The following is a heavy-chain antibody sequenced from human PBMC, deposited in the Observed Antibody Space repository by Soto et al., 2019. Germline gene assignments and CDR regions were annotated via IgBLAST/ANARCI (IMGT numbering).Heavy chain of an antibody. D-gene: IGHD6-19*01. J-gene: IGHJ6*02. V-gene: IGHV6-1*01. Sequence: SQTLSLTCAISGDSVSSNSAAWNWIRQSPSRGLEWLGRTYYRSKWYNDYSVSVKSRITINPDTSKNQFSLQLNSVTPEDTAVYYCARDGPLGSGWNHYYYGMDVWGQGTTVTVSS. CDR1: GDSVSSNSAA. CDR2: TYYRSKWYN. CDR3: ARDGPLGSGWNHYYYGMDV.